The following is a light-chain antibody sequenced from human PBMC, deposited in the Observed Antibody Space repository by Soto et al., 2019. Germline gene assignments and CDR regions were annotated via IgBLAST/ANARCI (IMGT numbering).Light chain of an antibody. CDR2: DAS. Sequence: EIVLTQSPATLSLSPGERATLSCRASQSISSYLAWYQQKPGQAPRLLIYDASNSATGIPARFSGCGTGIDFTLTISSLEPDDFAVYYCQQRSNWPPTFGGGTKVESK. V-gene: IGKV3-11*01. J-gene: IGKJ4*01. CDR1: QSISSY. CDR3: QQRSNWPPT.